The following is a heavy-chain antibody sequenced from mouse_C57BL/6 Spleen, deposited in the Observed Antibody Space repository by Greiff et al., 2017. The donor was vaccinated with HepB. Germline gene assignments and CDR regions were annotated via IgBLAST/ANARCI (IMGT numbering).Heavy chain of an antibody. J-gene: IGHJ4*01. Sequence: QVQLQQPGAELVKPGASVKLSCKASGYTFTSYWMHWVKQRPGQGLEWIGMIHPNSGSTNYNEKFKSKATLTVDKSSSTAYMQLSSLTSEDSAVYYCARSDYEGYYWAMDYWGQGTSVTVSS. CDR2: IHPNSGST. D-gene: IGHD2-4*01. CDR3: ARSDYEGYYWAMDY. CDR1: GYTFTSYW. V-gene: IGHV1-64*01.